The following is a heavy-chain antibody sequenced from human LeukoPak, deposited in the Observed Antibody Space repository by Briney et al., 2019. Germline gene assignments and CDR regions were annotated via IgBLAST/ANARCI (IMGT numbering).Heavy chain of an antibody. V-gene: IGHV3-23*01. CDR3: AKVDISNDSSGYYYPVDY. D-gene: IGHD3-22*01. Sequence: GGSLRVSCAASGFTFSSYAMSWVRQAPGKGLEWVSAITGSGGSTYYADSVKGRFTISRDNSKNTLYLQMNSLRAEDTAVYYCAKVDISNDSSGYYYPVDYWGQGTLVTVSS. J-gene: IGHJ4*02. CDR1: GFTFSSYA. CDR2: ITGSGGST.